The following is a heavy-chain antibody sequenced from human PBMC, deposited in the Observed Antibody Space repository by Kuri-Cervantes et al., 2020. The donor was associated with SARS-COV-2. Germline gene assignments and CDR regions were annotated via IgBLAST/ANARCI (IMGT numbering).Heavy chain of an antibody. CDR1: GGSFNNYY. CDR3: ARDRGTWGFDY. CDR2: INHTGST. Sequence: SCAVYGGSFNNYYWNWIRQPPGKGLEWIGEINHTGSTNYNTSLKSRVNISLDTSNNQFSLRLSSVTAADTAVYYCARDRGTWGFDYWGQGTLVTVSS. J-gene: IGHJ4*02. V-gene: IGHV4-34*09. D-gene: IGHD3-10*01.